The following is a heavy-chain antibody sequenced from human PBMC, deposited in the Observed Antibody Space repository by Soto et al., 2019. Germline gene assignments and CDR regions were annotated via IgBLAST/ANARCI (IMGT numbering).Heavy chain of an antibody. CDR1: GGTFSSLA. CDR3: ARSPGVFDY. CDR2: LVPVFGTA. V-gene: IGHV1-69*06. J-gene: IGHJ4*02. D-gene: IGHD3-10*01. Sequence: QVQLVQSGAEVKKPGSSVTISCKATGGTFSSLAIRWVRQAPGQGLEWMGGLVPVFGTAHYAQKFQDRVTITADKSTSTSYMELSSLRSEDTAVYYCARSPGVFDYWGQGTLVTVSS.